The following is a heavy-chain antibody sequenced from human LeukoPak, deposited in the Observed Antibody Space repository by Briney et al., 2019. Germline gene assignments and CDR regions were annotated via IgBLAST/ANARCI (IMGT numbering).Heavy chain of an antibody. Sequence: GGSLRLSCAASGFTFSSHAMSWVRQAPGKGLEWVSGISGSGGSTNYADSVKRRFTISRDNSKNTLYLQMNSLRAEDTAVYYCARSGSGWAFDIWGQGTMVTVSS. V-gene: IGHV3-23*01. CDR1: GFTFSSHA. CDR2: ISGSGGST. J-gene: IGHJ3*02. CDR3: ARSGSGWAFDI. D-gene: IGHD3-3*01.